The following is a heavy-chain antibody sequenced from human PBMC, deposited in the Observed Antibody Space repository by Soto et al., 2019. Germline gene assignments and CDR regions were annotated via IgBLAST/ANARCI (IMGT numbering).Heavy chain of an antibody. D-gene: IGHD1-26*01. CDR2: IYYSGST. CDR1: GGSISSSSYY. Sequence: PSETLSLTCTVSGGSISSSSYYWGWIRQPPGKGLEWIGSIYYSGSTYYNPSLKSRVTISVDTSKNQFSLKLSSVTAADTAVYYCARGPSITIVGATIGSDYWGQGTLVTVSS. CDR3: ARGPSITIVGATIGSDY. V-gene: IGHV4-39*01. J-gene: IGHJ4*02.